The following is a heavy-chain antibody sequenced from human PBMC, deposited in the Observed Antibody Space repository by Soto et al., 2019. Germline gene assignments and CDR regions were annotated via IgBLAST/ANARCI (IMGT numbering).Heavy chain of an antibody. J-gene: IGHJ4*02. Sequence: QVQLQESGPGLVKPSETLSLTCSVSGGSVTSDTSYWSWIRQPPGKGLEWIGYIYYSGSTNYNPSLNIRVTLSVVISKSYYSLNLRSLPTPFSAAYSGARANGSYSHCSGSHDSCGQGTLVTVSS. CDR2: IYYSGST. V-gene: IGHV4-61*01. CDR3: ARANGSYSHCSGSHDS. CDR1: GGSVTSDTSY. D-gene: IGHD3-10*02.